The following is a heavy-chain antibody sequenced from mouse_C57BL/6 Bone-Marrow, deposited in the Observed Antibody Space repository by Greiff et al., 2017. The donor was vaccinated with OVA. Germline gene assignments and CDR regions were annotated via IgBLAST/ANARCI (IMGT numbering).Heavy chain of an antibody. V-gene: IGHV1-52*01. J-gene: IGHJ2*01. CDR3: ARRTDHGSSFDY. D-gene: IGHD1-1*01. CDR2: IDPSDSET. Sequence: QVQLQQPGAELVRPGSSVKLSCKASGYTFTSYWMHWVKQRPIQGLEWIGNIDPSDSETHYNQKFKDKATLTVDKSSSTAYMQLSSLTSEDSAVYYCARRTDHGSSFDYWGQGTTLTVSS. CDR1: GYTFTSYW.